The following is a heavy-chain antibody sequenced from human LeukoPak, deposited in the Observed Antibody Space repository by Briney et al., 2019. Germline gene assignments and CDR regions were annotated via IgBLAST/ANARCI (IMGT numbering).Heavy chain of an antibody. V-gene: IGHV1-2*06. J-gene: IGHJ4*02. CDR1: GYTFTGYY. CDR2: INPNSGGT. Sequence: ASVKVSCKASGYTFTGYYMHWVRQAPGQGVEWMGRINPNSGGTNFAQKFQGRVTMNRDTSISTAYMQLSRLRPDDTAVYYCASICSGGSCYTRNFDYWGQGTLVTVSS. CDR3: ASICSGGSCYTRNFDY. D-gene: IGHD2-15*01.